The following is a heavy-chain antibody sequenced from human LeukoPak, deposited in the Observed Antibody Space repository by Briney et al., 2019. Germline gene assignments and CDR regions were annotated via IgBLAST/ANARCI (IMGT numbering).Heavy chain of an antibody. J-gene: IGHJ6*02. D-gene: IGHD6-19*01. V-gene: IGHV1-2*02. CDR2: INPNSGGT. CDR3: ARDTLEIQQWLVQVYYYYYGMDV. CDR1: GYTFTGYY. Sequence: ASVKVSCKASGYTFTGYYMHWVRQAPGQGLEWMGWINPNSGGTNYAQKFQGRVTMTRDTSISTAYMELSSLRSEDTAVYYCARDTLEIQQWLVQVYYYYYGMDVWGQGTTVTVSS.